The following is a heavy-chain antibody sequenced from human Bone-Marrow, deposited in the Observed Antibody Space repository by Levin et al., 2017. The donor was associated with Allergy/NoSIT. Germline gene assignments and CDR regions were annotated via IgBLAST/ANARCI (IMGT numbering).Heavy chain of an antibody. V-gene: IGHV4-59*01. CDR1: GSPFSSYY. J-gene: IGHJ1*01. CDR2: ISKSGST. Sequence: SETLSLTCSASGSPFSSYYWGWIRQPPGKGLELVASISKSGSTTYNPSLTGRVTISADTPKNQFSLKLNSVTAADTAVYYCARDGGGRSLQYWGQGTLVTVSS. D-gene: IGHD6-25*01. CDR3: ARDGGGRSLQY.